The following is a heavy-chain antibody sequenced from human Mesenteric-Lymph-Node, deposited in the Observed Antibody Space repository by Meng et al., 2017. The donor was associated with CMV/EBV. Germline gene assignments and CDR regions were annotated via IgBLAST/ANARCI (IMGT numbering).Heavy chain of an antibody. CDR2: ISYDGSNK. Sequence: GESLKISCAASGFTFSSYSMTWVRQAPGKGLEWVAVISYDGSNKYYADSVKGRFTISRDNSKNTLYLQMNSLRAEDTAVYYCARDGGYYDSSGYYFIRYYFDYWGQGTLVTVSS. V-gene: IGHV3-30*03. CDR1: GFTFSSYS. CDR3: ARDGGYYDSSGYYFIRYYFDY. J-gene: IGHJ4*02. D-gene: IGHD3-22*01.